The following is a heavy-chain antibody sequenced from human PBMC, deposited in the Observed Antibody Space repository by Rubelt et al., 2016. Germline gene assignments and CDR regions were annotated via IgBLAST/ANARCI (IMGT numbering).Heavy chain of an antibody. J-gene: IGHJ4*02. D-gene: IGHD3-22*01. Sequence: QLQLQESGPGLVKPSETLSLTCTVSGGSISSSSYYWGWIRQPPGKGLEWIGSIYYSGSTYYNPSLKSRVTISVDTSKNQFSLKLSSVTAADTAVYYCATARGYYDSSGYHPFDYWGQGTLVTVSS. CDR1: GGSISSSSYY. CDR3: ATARGYYDSSGYHPFDY. CDR2: IYYSGST. V-gene: IGHV4-39*07.